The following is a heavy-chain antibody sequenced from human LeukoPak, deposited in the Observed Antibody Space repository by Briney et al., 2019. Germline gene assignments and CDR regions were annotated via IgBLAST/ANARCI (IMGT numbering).Heavy chain of an antibody. CDR3: ARGRYYYGSGGYYPPQY. D-gene: IGHD3-10*01. CDR1: GGSFSGYY. J-gene: IGHJ4*02. Sequence: SETLSLTCAVYGGSFSGYYWSWIRQPPGKGLEWIGEINHSGSTNYNPSLKSRVTISVDTSKNQFSLKLSSVTAADTAVYYCARGRYYYGSGGYYPPQYWGQGTLVTVSS. V-gene: IGHV4-34*01. CDR2: INHSGST.